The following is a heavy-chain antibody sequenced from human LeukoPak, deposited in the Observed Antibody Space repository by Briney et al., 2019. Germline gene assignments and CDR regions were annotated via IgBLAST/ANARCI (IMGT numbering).Heavy chain of an antibody. J-gene: IGHJ3*02. CDR3: ARARLWFGGSDAFDI. V-gene: IGHV3-48*03. CDR1: GFTFSSYE. CDR2: ISSSGSTI. Sequence: PGGSLRLSCAASGFTFSSYEMNWVRQAPGTGLEWVSYISSSGSTIYYADSVKGRFTISRDNAKNSLYLQMNSLRAEDTAVYYCARARLWFGGSDAFDIWGQGTMVTVSS. D-gene: IGHD3-10*01.